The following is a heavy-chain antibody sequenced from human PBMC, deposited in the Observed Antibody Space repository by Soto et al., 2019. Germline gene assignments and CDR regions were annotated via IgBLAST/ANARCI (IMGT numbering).Heavy chain of an antibody. CDR3: ARAPDS. CDR2: MYHSGST. J-gene: IGHJ4*02. V-gene: IGHV4-39*01. CDR1: GGSVSSSGSHY. Sequence: SETLSLTCTVSGGSVSSSGSHYWGWIRQPPGQGLEWIGSMYHSGSTYYNPSLKSRVTISVDTSKNQFSLKLNSVTAADTAVYYCARAPDSWGQGTLVTVSS.